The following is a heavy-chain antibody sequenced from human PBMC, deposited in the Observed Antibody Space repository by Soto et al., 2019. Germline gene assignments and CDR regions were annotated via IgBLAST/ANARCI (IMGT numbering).Heavy chain of an antibody. J-gene: IGHJ6*02. D-gene: IGHD3-3*01. Sequence: GGSLRLSCAASGFTFSSYWVSWVRQAPGKGLEWVANIKQDGSEKYYVDSVKGRFTISRDNAKNSLYLQMNSLRAEDTAVYYCATSSNYDFWSGYYFYYGMDVWGQGTTVTVSS. V-gene: IGHV3-7*03. CDR3: ATSSNYDFWSGYYFYYGMDV. CDR1: GFTFSSYW. CDR2: IKQDGSEK.